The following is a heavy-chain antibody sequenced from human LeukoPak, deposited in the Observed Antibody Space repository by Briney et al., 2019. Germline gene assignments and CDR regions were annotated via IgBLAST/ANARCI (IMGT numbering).Heavy chain of an antibody. CDR2: IRSKAYGGTT. Sequence: GGSLRLSCTASGFTFGDYAVNWVRQAPGKGLEWVGFIRSKAYGGTTEYAASVKGRFTISRDDSKSIAYLQLNGLKTEDTAVYYCARFVPYFDYWGQGTLVTVSS. CDR3: ARFVPYFDY. D-gene: IGHD3-10*01. CDR1: GFTFGDYA. V-gene: IGHV3-49*04. J-gene: IGHJ4*02.